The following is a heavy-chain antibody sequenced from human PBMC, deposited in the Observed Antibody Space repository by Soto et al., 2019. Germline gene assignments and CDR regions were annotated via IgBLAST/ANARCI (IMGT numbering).Heavy chain of an antibody. CDR1: GGSIRSGGCY. V-gene: IGHV4-31*03. CDR2: IYYSGST. J-gene: IGHJ5*02. D-gene: IGHD3-22*01. CDR3: ARARQYYDCEFDP. Sequence: SETLSLTCTISGGSIRSGGCYWSCIRQHPGKGLEWIGYIYYSGSTYYTPSLKSRVTISVDTSKNQFSLKLRSVTAADTAVYYCARARQYYDCEFDPWGQGILVTVSS.